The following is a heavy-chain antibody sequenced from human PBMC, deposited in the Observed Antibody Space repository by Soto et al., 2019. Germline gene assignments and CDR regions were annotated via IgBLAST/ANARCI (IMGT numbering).Heavy chain of an antibody. J-gene: IGHJ4*02. V-gene: IGHV3-30*18. CDR1: GFTFSDYA. Sequence: VQLVESGGGVVQPGRSLRLSCAASGFTFSDYAMHWVRQAPGKGLEGVAVVAHDGRNTHYADSVKGRFTISRDSSKNTVSLEMTSLRAEDTAVYYCAKGGRQWLVTSDFNYWGQGALVTVSS. D-gene: IGHD6-19*01. CDR3: AKGGRQWLVTSDFNY. CDR2: VAHDGRNT.